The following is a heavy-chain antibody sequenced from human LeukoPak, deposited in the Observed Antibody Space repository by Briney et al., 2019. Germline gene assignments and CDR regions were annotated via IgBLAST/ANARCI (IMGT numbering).Heavy chain of an antibody. J-gene: IGHJ4*02. V-gene: IGHV1-46*01. CDR2: INPGGGIT. CDR1: GYTFTNYY. CDR3: ARGDYGDY. Sequence: GASVKVSCKASGYTFTNYYIQWVRQAPGQGLEWVGIINPGGGITSYAQKFQGRVTMTRDTSTSTVYMELSSLRSEDTAVYYCARGDYGDYWGQGTLVTVSS.